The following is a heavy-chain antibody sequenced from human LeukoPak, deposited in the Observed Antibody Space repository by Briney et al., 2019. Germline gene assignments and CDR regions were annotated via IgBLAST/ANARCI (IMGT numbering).Heavy chain of an antibody. CDR3: AREYYYDENAGNY. CDR2: ITASSTYI. CDR1: GFIFSRSS. Sequence: GGSLRLSCAASGFIFSRSSMGWVRQAPGKGLEWVSSITASSTYIYYADSVKGRFTISRDNVEKSVYLQINSLRAEDTAVYYCAREYYYDENAGNYWGQGTLVTVSS. J-gene: IGHJ4*02. V-gene: IGHV3-21*01. D-gene: IGHD3-22*01.